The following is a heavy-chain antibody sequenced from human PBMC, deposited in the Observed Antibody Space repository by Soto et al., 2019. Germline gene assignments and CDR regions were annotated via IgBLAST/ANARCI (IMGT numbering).Heavy chain of an antibody. Sequence: GASVKVSCKASGYTFTSYGISWVRQAPGQGLEWMGWISAYNGNTNYAQKLQGRVTMTTDTSTSTAYMELRSLRSDDTAVYYCARGGFTTMIVDDSFDPWGQGTLVTVSS. V-gene: IGHV1-18*04. J-gene: IGHJ5*02. CDR1: GYTFTSYG. CDR2: ISAYNGNT. D-gene: IGHD3-22*01. CDR3: ARGGFTTMIVDDSFDP.